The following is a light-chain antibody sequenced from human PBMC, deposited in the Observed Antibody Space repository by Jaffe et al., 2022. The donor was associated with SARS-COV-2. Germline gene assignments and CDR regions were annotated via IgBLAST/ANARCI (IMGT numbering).Light chain of an antibody. CDR1: ISDVGGYSY. CDR3: SSYTTNSIRV. V-gene: IGLV2-14*01. CDR2: EVS. Sequence: QSALTQPASVSGSPGQSITISCTGTISDVGGYSYVSWYQQHPGKAPKLIIYEVSNRPSGVSNRFSGSKSGNTASLTISGLQAEDEADYHCSSYTTNSIRVFGGGTKLTVL. J-gene: IGLJ2*01.